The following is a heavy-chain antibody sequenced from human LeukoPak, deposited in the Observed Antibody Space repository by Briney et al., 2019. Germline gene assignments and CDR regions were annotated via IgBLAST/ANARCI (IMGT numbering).Heavy chain of an antibody. Sequence: SQTLSLTCAVSGGSISSGGYSWSWIRQPPGKGLEWIGYIYHSGSTYYNPSLKSRVTISVDRSKNQFSLKLSSVTAADTAVYYCARGPEYDFWSGYREWFDPWGQGTLVTVSS. J-gene: IGHJ5*02. V-gene: IGHV4-30-2*01. D-gene: IGHD3-3*01. CDR1: GGSISSGGYS. CDR2: IYHSGST. CDR3: ARGPEYDFWSGYREWFDP.